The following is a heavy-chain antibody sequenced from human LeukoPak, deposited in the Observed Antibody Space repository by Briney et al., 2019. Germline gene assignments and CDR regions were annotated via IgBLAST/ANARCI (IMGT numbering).Heavy chain of an antibody. CDR2: IFTTGST. Sequence: SETLSLTCTVSGGSISSGTFYWSWIRQPAGKALEWIGRIFTTGSTNYNPSLKSRVAISVDTSKNQPSLKLSSVTAADTAVYYCARSHPYYYDTSGYSFADWGHGTLVTVSS. V-gene: IGHV4-61*02. D-gene: IGHD3-22*01. CDR1: GGSISSGTFY. J-gene: IGHJ4*01. CDR3: ARSHPYYYDTSGYSFAD.